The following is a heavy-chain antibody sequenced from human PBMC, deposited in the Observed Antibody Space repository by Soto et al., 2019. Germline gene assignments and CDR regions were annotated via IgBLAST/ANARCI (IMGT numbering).Heavy chain of an antibody. V-gene: IGHV2-5*02. CDR3: AHGSGWLSDY. Sequence: QITLKESGPTLVKPTQTLTLTCSFSGFSLTSTAVGVNWIRQPPGKALEWLALIYWDDDNHFSPSLKSRLSVTMDTSKNQVVLTMTNMDPVDTATYYCAHGSGWLSDYWGQGILVTVSS. CDR2: IYWDDDN. J-gene: IGHJ4*02. D-gene: IGHD6-19*01. CDR1: GFSLTSTAVG.